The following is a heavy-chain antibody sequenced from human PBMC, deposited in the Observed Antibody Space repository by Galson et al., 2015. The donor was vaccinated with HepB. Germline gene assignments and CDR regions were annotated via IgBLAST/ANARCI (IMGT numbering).Heavy chain of an antibody. Sequence: SLRLSCAASGLSFSIYGMNWVRQAPGKGLEWVANIKQDGSERYYVDSVKGRFTISGDNAKNSLYLQMNSLRAEDTAVYYCARGHGSRDAFDIWGQGTMVTVSS. CDR2: IKQDGSER. V-gene: IGHV3-7*01. D-gene: IGHD3-10*01. J-gene: IGHJ3*02. CDR1: GLSFSIYG. CDR3: ARGHGSRDAFDI.